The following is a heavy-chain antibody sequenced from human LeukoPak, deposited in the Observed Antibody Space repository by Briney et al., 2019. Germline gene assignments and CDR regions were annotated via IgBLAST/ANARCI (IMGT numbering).Heavy chain of an antibody. Sequence: SETLSLTCTVSGGSISSNNYYWGWIRQPPGKGLEWIGSLYYSGSAYYNPSLKSRVTISVDTSKNQFSLKLSSVTAADTAVYYCQFGYSSTRGDYYYMDVRGKGTTVTVSS. D-gene: IGHD6-13*01. CDR2: LYYSGSA. J-gene: IGHJ6*03. CDR3: QFGYSSTRGDYYYMDV. V-gene: IGHV4-39*07. CDR1: GGSISSNNYY.